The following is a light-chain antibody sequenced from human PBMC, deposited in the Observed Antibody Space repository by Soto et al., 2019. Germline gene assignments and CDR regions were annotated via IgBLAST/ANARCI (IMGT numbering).Light chain of an antibody. V-gene: IGKV3-15*01. CDR2: GAS. J-gene: IGKJ5*01. Sequence: VMAESPSTLFVSPRQRATRSCRGSESVSSNLAWYQQRPGQAPRLVIYGASTRATGIPARFSGSGSGTEFTLTISSLQSEDFAVYYCQQYNSWPPITFGQGARLEIK. CDR3: QQYNSWPPIT. CDR1: ESVSSN.